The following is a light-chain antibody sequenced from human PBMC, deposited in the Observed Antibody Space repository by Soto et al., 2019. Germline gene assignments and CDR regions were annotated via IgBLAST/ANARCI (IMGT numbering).Light chain of an antibody. J-gene: IGKJ5*01. Sequence: EMVMTQSPATLSVSPGERATLSCRASQSVSYNLAWYQQKPGQAPRLLIYGASTRATGIPARFSGSGSGTELTLTISSLQSEDFAVYYCQQYNNWPLTFGQGTRLEIK. CDR1: QSVSYN. CDR2: GAS. V-gene: IGKV3-15*01. CDR3: QQYNNWPLT.